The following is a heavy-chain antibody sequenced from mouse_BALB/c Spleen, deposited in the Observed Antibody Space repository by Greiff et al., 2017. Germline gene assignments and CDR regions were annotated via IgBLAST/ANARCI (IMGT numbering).Heavy chain of an antibody. CDR2: INPNNGGT. CDR3: ARSGPIYYDFAY. J-gene: IGHJ3*01. CDR1: GYTFTDYN. V-gene: IGHV1-18*01. Sequence: EVQLQESGPELVKPGASVKIPCKASGYTFTDYNMDWVKQSHGKSLEWIGDINPNNGGTIYNQKFKGKATLTADKSSSTAYMQLSSLTSEDSAVYYCARSGPIYYDFAYWGQGTLVTVSA. D-gene: IGHD2-4*01.